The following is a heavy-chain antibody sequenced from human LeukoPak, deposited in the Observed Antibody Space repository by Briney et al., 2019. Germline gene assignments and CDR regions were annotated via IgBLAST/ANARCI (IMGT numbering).Heavy chain of an antibody. V-gene: IGHV1-8*01. CDR1: GYTFTSYD. Sequence: ASVKVSCKASGYTFTSYDINWVRQATGQGLEWMGWMNPNSGNTGYAQKFQGRVTMTEDTSTDTAYMELSSLRSEDTAVYYCATVLAGAWELPRSYYFDYWGQGTLVTVSS. D-gene: IGHD1-26*01. CDR3: ATVLAGAWELPRSYYFDY. J-gene: IGHJ4*02. CDR2: MNPNSGNT.